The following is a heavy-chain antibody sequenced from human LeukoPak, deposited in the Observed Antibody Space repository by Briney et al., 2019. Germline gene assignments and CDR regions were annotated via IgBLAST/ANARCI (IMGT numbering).Heavy chain of an antibody. Sequence: GGSLRLSCSASGFTFNTAWMSWVRQAPGKGLEWVGRIKDKDAGGTTDFAAPVKGRFSISRDDSTHTLTLEMNSLRVEDTAVYYCTTSSRGNFDFWGQGALVTVSS. V-gene: IGHV3-15*05. CDR1: GFTFNTAW. J-gene: IGHJ4*02. D-gene: IGHD3-10*01. CDR3: TTSSRGNFDF. CDR2: IKDKDAGGTT.